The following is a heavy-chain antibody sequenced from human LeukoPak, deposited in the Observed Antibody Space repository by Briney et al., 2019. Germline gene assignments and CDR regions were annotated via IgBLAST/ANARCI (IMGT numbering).Heavy chain of an antibody. D-gene: IGHD2-2*01. J-gene: IGHJ3*02. CDR1: GFTVSSNE. Sequence: GGSLRLSCAASGFTVSSNEMSWVRQAPGKGLEWVSSISGGSTYYADSRKGRFTISRDNSKNTLHLQMNSLRSEDTAVYYCARDQVVPAVPVGAFDIWGQGTMVTVSS. V-gene: IGHV3-38-3*01. CDR3: ARDQVVPAVPVGAFDI. CDR2: ISGGST.